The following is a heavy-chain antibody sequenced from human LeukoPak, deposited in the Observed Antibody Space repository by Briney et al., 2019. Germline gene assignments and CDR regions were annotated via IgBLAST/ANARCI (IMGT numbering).Heavy chain of an antibody. CDR1: GFTFSTYA. J-gene: IGHJ1*01. CDR3: AKELGYCSSISCYKH. CDR2: ISGSGHNT. V-gene: IGHV3-23*01. Sequence: GGSLRLSCAASGFTFSTYAMNWVRQAPGKGLEWVSTISGSGHNTYYADSVKGRFTISRDNSKNTLYLQMNSLRAEDTAVYYCAKELGYCSSISCYKHWGQGTLVTVSS. D-gene: IGHD2-2*02.